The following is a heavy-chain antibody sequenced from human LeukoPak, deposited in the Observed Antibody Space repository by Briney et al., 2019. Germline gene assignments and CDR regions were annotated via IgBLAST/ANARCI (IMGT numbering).Heavy chain of an antibody. CDR2: IWYDGSNK. Sequence: GGSLRLSCAASGFTFSSYGMHWVRQAPGKGLEWVAVIWYDGSNKYYADSVKGRFTISRDNSKNTLYLQMNSLRAEDTAVYYCARERIAVAGSRYYYYGMDVWGQGTTVTVSS. D-gene: IGHD6-19*01. CDR3: ARERIAVAGSRYYYYGMDV. J-gene: IGHJ6*02. V-gene: IGHV3-33*01. CDR1: GFTFSSYG.